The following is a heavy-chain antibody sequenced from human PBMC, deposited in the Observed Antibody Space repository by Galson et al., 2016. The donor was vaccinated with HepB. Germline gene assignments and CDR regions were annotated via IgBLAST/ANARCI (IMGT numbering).Heavy chain of an antibody. Sequence: CAISGDSVTNDDTIWNWIRQSPSRGLEWLGRTYYRSQWFNEYAVSVKSRITINSDTSRNQFSLQLDSVTPEDTAAHFCTRGYKHTGMNVWGQGTTATVSS. CDR3: TRGYKHTGMNV. CDR2: TYYRSQWFN. CDR1: GDSVTNDDTI. D-gene: IGHD1-1*01. V-gene: IGHV6-1*01. J-gene: IGHJ6*02.